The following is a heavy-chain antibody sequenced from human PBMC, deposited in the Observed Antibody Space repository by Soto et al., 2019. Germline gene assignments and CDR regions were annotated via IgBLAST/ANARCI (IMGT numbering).Heavy chain of an antibody. V-gene: IGHV3-23*01. D-gene: IGHD2-2*02. Sequence: GGSLRLSCAASGFTFSSYAMSWVRQAPGKGLEWVSAISGSGGSTYYADSVKGRFTISRDNSKNTLYLQMNSLRAEDTAVYYCAKDVSGPTRYRSSTSCYTWGQGTLVTVSS. J-gene: IGHJ5*02. CDR2: ISGSGGST. CDR3: AKDVSGPTRYRSSTSCYT. CDR1: GFTFSSYA.